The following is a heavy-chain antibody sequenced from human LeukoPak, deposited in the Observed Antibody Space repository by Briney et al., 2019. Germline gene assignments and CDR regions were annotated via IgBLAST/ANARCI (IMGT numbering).Heavy chain of an antibody. CDR3: XXXXXXRLDY. V-gene: IGHV3-21*01. D-gene: IGHD1-14*01. CDR1: GFAFSSYS. J-gene: IGHJ4*02. CDR2: ISSSSSYI. Sequence: GGSLRLSCAASGFAFSSYSMNWVRQAPGKGLEWVSSISSSSSYIYYADSVKGRFTISRDNAKNSLYLQMNSLRAEDTAVYYXXXXXXXRLDYWGQGTLVTVSS.